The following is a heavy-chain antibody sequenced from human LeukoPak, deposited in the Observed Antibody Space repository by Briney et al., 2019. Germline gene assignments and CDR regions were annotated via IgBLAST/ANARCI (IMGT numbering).Heavy chain of an antibody. CDR1: GLTFSSYW. CDR2: IKQDGSEK. V-gene: IGHV3-7*01. Sequence: PGGSLRLSCAASGLTFSSYWMSWVRQAPGKGLEWVANIKQDGSEKYYVDSVKGRFTISRDNAKSSLYLQMNSLRAEDTAVYYCARDSGGYFYFDLWGRGTLVTVSS. D-gene: IGHD3-22*01. J-gene: IGHJ2*01. CDR3: ARDSGGYFYFDL.